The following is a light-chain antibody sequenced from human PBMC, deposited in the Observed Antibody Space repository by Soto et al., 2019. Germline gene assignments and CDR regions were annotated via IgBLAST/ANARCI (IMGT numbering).Light chain of an antibody. CDR1: SGHRAYI. CDR3: ETWDTNTRV. CDR2: LEGSGSY. J-gene: IGLJ3*02. Sequence: QSVLTQSSSASASLGSSVKLTCTLSSGHRAYIIAWHQQQPGKAPRYLMKLEGSGSYNKGSGVPDRFSGPSSGADRYLTIANLQFEDEADYYCETWDTNTRVFGGGTKLTVL. V-gene: IGLV4-60*02.